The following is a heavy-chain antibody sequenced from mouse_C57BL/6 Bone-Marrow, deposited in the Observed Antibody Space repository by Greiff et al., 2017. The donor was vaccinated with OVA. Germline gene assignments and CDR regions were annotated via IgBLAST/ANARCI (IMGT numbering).Heavy chain of an antibody. V-gene: IGHV10-3*01. CDR3: VRVGSNPSWFAY. J-gene: IGHJ3*01. CDR1: GFTFNTYA. CDR2: LRSKSSNYAT. Sequence: EADGGLVQPKGSLKLSCAASGFTFNTYAMHWVRQAPGTGLEWVARLRSKSSNYATYYADSVKDRFTISRDDSQSMLYLQMNNLKTEDTAMYYCVRVGSNPSWFAYWGQGTLVTVSA. D-gene: IGHD2-5*01.